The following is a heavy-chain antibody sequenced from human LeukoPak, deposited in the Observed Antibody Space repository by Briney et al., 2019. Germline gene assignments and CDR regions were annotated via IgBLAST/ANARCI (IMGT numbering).Heavy chain of an antibody. D-gene: IGHD2-21*02. V-gene: IGHV3-21*01. CDR3: AREGCGGDCYPGWFDP. J-gene: IGHJ5*02. CDR2: ISSSSSYI. CDR1: GFTFSSYS. Sequence: GGSLRLSCAASGFTFSSYSMNWVRQAPGKGLEWVSSISSSSSYIYYADSVKGRFTISRDNAKNSLYLQMNSLRAEDTAVYYCAREGCGGDCYPGWFDPWGQGTLVTASS.